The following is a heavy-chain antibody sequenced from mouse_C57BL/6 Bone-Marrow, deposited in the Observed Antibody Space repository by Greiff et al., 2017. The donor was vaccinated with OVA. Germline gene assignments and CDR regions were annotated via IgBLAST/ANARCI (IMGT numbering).Heavy chain of an antibody. CDR3: AGGTLYWYFDV. J-gene: IGHJ1*03. Sequence: QVQLQQSGAELVKPGASVKISCEASGYAFSSYWMNWVKQRPGKGLEWIGQIYPGDGDTNYNGKFKGKATLTADKSSSTAYMQLSSLTSEDSAVYFCAGGTLYWYFDVWGTGTTVTVSS. CDR2: IYPGDGDT. D-gene: IGHD4-1*01. CDR1: GYAFSSYW. V-gene: IGHV1-80*01.